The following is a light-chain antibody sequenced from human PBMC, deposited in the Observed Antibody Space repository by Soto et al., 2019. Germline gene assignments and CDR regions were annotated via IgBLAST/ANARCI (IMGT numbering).Light chain of an antibody. CDR3: NSHAGTTSFWV. V-gene: IGLV2-14*01. Sequence: QSVLTQPASVSGSPGQSITISCTGTSSDVGGYNHVSWYQQHPGKVPKLIIYEVSNRPSGVSNRFSASKSGNTDSLTISGLQAEDEADYYCNSHAGTTSFWVFGGGTKLTVL. CDR2: EVS. CDR1: SSDVGGYNH. J-gene: IGLJ3*02.